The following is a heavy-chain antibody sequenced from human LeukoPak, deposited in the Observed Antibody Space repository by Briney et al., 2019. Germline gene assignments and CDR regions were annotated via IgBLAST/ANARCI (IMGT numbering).Heavy chain of an antibody. V-gene: IGHV4-38-2*02. D-gene: IGHD6-6*01. CDR3: ARVTAARLRAHMDV. CDR2: IYHSGST. Sequence: SETLSLTCTVSGYSISSGYYWGWIRQPPGKGLECIGSIYHSGSTYYNPSLKSRVTISVDTSKNQFSLKLSSVTAADTAVYYCARVTAARLRAHMDVWGKGTTVTVSS. CDR1: GYSISSGYY. J-gene: IGHJ6*03.